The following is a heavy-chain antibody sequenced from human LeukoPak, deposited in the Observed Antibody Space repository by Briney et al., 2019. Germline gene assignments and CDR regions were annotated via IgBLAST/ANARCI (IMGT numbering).Heavy chain of an antibody. V-gene: IGHV3-73*01. CDR3: TSVKYYYDSSGYYY. J-gene: IGHJ4*02. CDR1: GFTFSGSA. D-gene: IGHD3-22*01. CDR2: IRSKANSYAT. Sequence: VGSLRLSCAASGFTFSGSAMHWVRQASGKGLEWVGRIRSKANSYATAYAASVKGRFTISRDDSKNTTYLQMNSLKTEDTAVYYCTSVKYYYDSSGYYYWGQGTLVTVSS.